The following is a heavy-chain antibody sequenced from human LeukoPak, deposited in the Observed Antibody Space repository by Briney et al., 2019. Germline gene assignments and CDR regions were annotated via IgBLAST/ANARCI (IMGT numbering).Heavy chain of an antibody. D-gene: IGHD3-10*01. V-gene: IGHV4-59*01. Sequence: SETLSLTCTVSGDSISSYYWSWIRQPPEKGLEWIAYIYHTGSTNYNPSLTSRATISVDTSKNQFSLKLTSVTAADTAVYYCARDRPRGGFDFWGQGTLVTVSS. CDR3: ARDRPRGGFDF. J-gene: IGHJ4*02. CDR2: IYHTGST. CDR1: GDSISSYY.